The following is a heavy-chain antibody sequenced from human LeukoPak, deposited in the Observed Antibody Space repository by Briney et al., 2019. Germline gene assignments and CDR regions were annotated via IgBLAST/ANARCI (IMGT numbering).Heavy chain of an antibody. J-gene: IGHJ4*02. Sequence: GGSLRLSCAGYGFTVGSSYVSWVRQAPGRGLEWVSSIFSRGSTYHADSVKGRFTISRVNSRNTAYLQMNSLRAEDTAVYYCATGDFEHWGQGTLVTVSS. V-gene: IGHV3-66*01. CDR3: ATGDFEH. CDR1: GFTVGSSY. CDR2: IFSRGST.